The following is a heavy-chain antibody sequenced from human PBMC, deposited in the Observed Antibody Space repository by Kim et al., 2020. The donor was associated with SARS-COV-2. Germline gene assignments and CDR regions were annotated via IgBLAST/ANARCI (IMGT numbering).Heavy chain of an antibody. J-gene: IGHJ5*02. CDR3: AGHYTQGSGSYLSLNWFDP. CDR1: GGSISSYY. D-gene: IGHD3-10*01. V-gene: IGHV4-59*08. Sequence: SETLSLTCTVSGGSISSYYWSWIRQPPGKGLEWIGYIYYSGSTNYNPSLKSRVTTSVDTSKNQFSLKLSSVTAADTAVYYCAGHYTQGSGSYLSLNWFDPWGQGTLVTVSS. CDR2: IYYSGST.